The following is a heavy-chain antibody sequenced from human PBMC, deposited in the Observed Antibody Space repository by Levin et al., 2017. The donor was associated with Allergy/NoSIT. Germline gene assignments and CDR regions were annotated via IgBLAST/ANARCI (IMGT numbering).Heavy chain of an antibody. Sequence: NTSETLSLTCTVSGGSISGGGYHWTWIRQHPEKGLEWIGYIYYSGSTFYNPSLKSRLMISVDTSKNQFSLNVSSVTAADTAVYYCAREDGSTFDFWGQGALATVAS. J-gene: IGHJ4*02. CDR2: IYYSGST. D-gene: IGHD2-2*03. CDR3: AREDGSTFDF. V-gene: IGHV4-31*03. CDR1: GGSISGGGYH.